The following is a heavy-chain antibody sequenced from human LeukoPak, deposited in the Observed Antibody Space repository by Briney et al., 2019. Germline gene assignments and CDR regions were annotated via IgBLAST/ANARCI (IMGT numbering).Heavy chain of an antibody. D-gene: IGHD3-9*01. CDR1: GFTFDDYG. J-gene: IGHJ3*02. CDR2: INWNGGST. Sequence: GGSLILSCAASGFTFDDYGMSWVRQAPGKGLEWVSGINWNGGSTGYADSVKGRFTISRDNAKNSLYLQMNSLRAEDTALYYCARATRRYFDHNDAFDIWGQGTMVTVSS. CDR3: ARATRRYFDHNDAFDI. V-gene: IGHV3-20*04.